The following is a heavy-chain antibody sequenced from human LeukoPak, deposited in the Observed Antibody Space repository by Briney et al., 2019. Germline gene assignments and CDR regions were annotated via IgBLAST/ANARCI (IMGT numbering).Heavy chain of an antibody. CDR2: ISYNGVTT. D-gene: IGHD3-22*01. Sequence: PGGSLRLSCAASGFTFSNHAMSWVRQAPGKGPEWVSIISYNGVTTYYADSVKGRVSFSRDNSKNMMYLEMNSLRAEDTAVYFCARGLDSSSWARVFDFWGPGTLLIVSS. CDR1: GFTFSNHA. CDR3: ARGLDSSSWARVFDF. J-gene: IGHJ4*02. V-gene: IGHV3-23*01.